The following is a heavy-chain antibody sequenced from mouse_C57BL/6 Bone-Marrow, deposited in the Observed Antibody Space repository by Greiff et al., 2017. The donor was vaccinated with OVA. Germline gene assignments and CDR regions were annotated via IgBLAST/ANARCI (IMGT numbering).Heavy chain of an antibody. J-gene: IGHJ3*01. V-gene: IGHV1-39*01. CDR1: GYSFTDYN. Sequence: VQLKESGPELVKPGASVKISCKASGYSFTDYNMNWVKQSNGKSLEWIGVINPNYGTTSYNQKFKGKATLTVDQSSSTAYMQLNSLTSEDSAVYYCGREDYYGSRGAWFAYWGQGTLVTVSA. D-gene: IGHD1-1*01. CDR3: GREDYYGSRGAWFAY. CDR2: INPNYGTT.